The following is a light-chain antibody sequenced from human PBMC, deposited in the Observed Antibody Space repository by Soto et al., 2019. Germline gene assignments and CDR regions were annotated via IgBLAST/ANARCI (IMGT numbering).Light chain of an antibody. Sequence: QSALTQPRSVSGSPGQSVTISCTGTSGDVGGYDFVSWYRQYPGKVPKLIIYDVSQRPSGVPDRFSASKSDNTASLTISGLQAEDEADYYCCSYAGSYTIFGGGTKLTVL. CDR3: CSYAGSYTI. CDR2: DVS. J-gene: IGLJ2*01. CDR1: SGDVGGYDF. V-gene: IGLV2-11*01.